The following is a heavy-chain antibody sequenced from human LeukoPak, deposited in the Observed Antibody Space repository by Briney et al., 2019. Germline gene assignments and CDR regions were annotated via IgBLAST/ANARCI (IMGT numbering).Heavy chain of an antibody. D-gene: IGHD5-18*01. CDR2: IYYSGST. CDR1: GGSVSSGSYY. CDR3: ARDPYTYGFRAFDI. Sequence: SETLSLTCTVSGGSVSSGSYYWSWIRQPPGKGLEWIGYIYYSGSTNYNPSLKSRVTISVDTSKNQFSLNLSSVTAADTAVYFCARDPYTYGFRAFDIWGQGTMVTVSS. V-gene: IGHV4-61*01. J-gene: IGHJ3*02.